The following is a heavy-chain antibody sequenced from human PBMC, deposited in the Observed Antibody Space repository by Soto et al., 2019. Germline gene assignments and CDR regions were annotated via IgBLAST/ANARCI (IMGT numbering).Heavy chain of an antibody. CDR1: GGTFSSYA. J-gene: IGHJ4*02. Sequence: ASVKVSCKASGGTFSSYAISWVRQAPGQGLEWMGGIIPIFGTANYAQKFQGRVTITADESTSTAYMELSSLRSEDTAVYYCARGADITIFGVVTDYFDYWGQGTLVTVSS. V-gene: IGHV1-69*13. CDR2: IIPIFGTA. CDR3: ARGADITIFGVVTDYFDY. D-gene: IGHD3-3*01.